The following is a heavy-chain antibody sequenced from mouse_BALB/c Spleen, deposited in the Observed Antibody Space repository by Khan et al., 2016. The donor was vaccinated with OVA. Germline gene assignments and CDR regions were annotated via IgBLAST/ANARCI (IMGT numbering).Heavy chain of an antibody. CDR3: AIWFYGYPSRYAMDY. CDR2: IWSDGST. D-gene: IGHD2-2*01. V-gene: IGHV2-6*02. CDR1: GFSLTSYG. Sequence: QVQLKQSGPGLVAPSQSLSITCTVSGFSLTSYGVHWVRQPPGKGLEWLVVIWSDGSTNYNSVLKSRLSISKDNSKSQVFLKMSSLQTDDTAIYYCAIWFYGYPSRYAMDYWGQGTSVTVSS. J-gene: IGHJ4*01.